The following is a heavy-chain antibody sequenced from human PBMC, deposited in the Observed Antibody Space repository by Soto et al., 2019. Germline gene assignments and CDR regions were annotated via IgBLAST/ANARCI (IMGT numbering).Heavy chain of an antibody. CDR3: AKDADAPYYDFWSGYGMDV. CDR2: ISGSGGST. D-gene: IGHD3-3*01. CDR1: GFTFSSYA. J-gene: IGHJ6*02. V-gene: IGHV3-23*01. Sequence: ASVKVSCAASGFTFSSYAMSWVRQAPGKGLEWVSAISGSGGSTYYADSVKGRFTISRDNSKNTLYLQMNSLRAEDTAVYYCAKDADAPYYDFWSGYGMDVWGQGTTVTVSS.